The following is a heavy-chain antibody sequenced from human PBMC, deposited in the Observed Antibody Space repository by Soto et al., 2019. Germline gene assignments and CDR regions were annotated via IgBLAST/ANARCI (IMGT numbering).Heavy chain of an antibody. CDR3: AKLDFWNSYYGLDV. D-gene: IGHD3-3*01. V-gene: IGHV3-23*01. Sequence: GGSLRLSCAASGFTFSSYAMSWVCQAPGEGLEWVSSISGSDGSTYYADSVKGRFSISRDKSKNTLYLQMNSLRAEDTAIYYCAKLDFWNSYYGLDVWGQGTTVTVSS. J-gene: IGHJ6*02. CDR2: ISGSDGST. CDR1: GFTFSSYA.